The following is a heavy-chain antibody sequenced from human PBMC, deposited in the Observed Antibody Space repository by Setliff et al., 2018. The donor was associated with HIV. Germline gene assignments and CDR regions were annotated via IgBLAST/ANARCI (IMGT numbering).Heavy chain of an antibody. J-gene: IGHJ3*02. CDR2: IKDTGAT. D-gene: IGHD1-26*01. CDR1: GASISGVNYY. CDR3: ARRIIVGAISDVFDI. Sequence: SLTCSVSGASISGVNYYWTWIRQPAGKGLEWLGHIKDTGATNYSPSLKSRVTMSIDTSNKQFSLKLSSVTAADTAVYYCARRIIVGAISDVFDIWGQGTLVTVSS. V-gene: IGHV4-61*09.